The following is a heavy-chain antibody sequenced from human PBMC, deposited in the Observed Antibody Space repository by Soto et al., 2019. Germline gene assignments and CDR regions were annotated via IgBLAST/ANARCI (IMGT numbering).Heavy chain of an antibody. CDR3: ARDEEGSFDH. Sequence: SETLPLTCAVSGYSITGGYYWGWVRQTPGKGLEWIGSIYHSGTTYYNPSLKSRVTISMDTSKNQFSLNLSSVTAADTAVYYCARDEEGSFDHWGQGTLVTVSS. J-gene: IGHJ4*02. D-gene: IGHD3-10*01. CDR1: GYSITGGYY. CDR2: IYHSGTT. V-gene: IGHV4-38-2*02.